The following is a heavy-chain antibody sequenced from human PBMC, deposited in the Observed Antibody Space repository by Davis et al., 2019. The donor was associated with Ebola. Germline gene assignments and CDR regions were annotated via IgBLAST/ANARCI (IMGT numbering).Heavy chain of an antibody. D-gene: IGHD4-23*01. Sequence: GESLKISCVASGFTFSGSAMHWVRQASGKGLEWVGRIRSKANSYATAYAASVKGRFTISRDDSKNTAYLQMNSLKTEDTAVYYCQTTVVTRGYYYYGMDVWGQGTTVTVSS. J-gene: IGHJ6*02. CDR3: QTTVVTRGYYYYGMDV. CDR2: IRSKANSYAT. V-gene: IGHV3-73*01. CDR1: GFTFSGSA.